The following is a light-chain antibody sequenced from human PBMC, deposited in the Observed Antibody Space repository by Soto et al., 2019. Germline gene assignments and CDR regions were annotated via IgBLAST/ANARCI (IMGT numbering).Light chain of an antibody. CDR3: SSYSSTIPRV. V-gene: IGLV2-14*03. CDR1: SSDIGAYNY. Sequence: QSALTQPDSVSGSPGQSITISCIGTSSDIGAYNYASWYQQHPGKAPKLIIYDVSNRPSGVSNRFSGSKSGYTASLTISGLQAEDEADYYCSSYSSTIPRVFGTGTKVTVL. CDR2: DVS. J-gene: IGLJ1*01.